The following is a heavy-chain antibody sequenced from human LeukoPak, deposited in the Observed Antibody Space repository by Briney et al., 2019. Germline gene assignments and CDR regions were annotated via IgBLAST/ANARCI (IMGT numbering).Heavy chain of an antibody. CDR1: GFTFSSYS. CDR2: ISSSSSYI. D-gene: IGHD5-24*01. V-gene: IGHV3-21*01. CDR3: ARGDKDGYNLEPFDY. Sequence: GGSLRLSCAASGFTFSSYSVNWVRQAPGKGLEWVSSISSSSSYIYYADSVKGRFTISRDNAKNSLYLQMNSLRAEDTAVYYCARGDKDGYNLEPFDYWGQGTLVTVSS. J-gene: IGHJ4*02.